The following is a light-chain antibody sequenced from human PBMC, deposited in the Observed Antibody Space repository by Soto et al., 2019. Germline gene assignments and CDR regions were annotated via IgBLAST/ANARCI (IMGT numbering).Light chain of an antibody. CDR3: QQYNNWWT. J-gene: IGKJ1*01. Sequence: EIVLTQSPGTLSLSPGERATLSCRASQSVSSSHLAWYQHKPGQAPRLLIYAASNRATGIPTRFSGSGSGTDFTLTISNLEPEDFAVYYCQQYNNWWTFGQGTKVDIK. CDR2: AAS. V-gene: IGKV3-20*01. CDR1: QSVSSSH.